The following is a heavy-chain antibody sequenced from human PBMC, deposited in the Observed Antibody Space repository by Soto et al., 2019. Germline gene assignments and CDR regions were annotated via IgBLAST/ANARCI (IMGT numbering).Heavy chain of an antibody. J-gene: IGHJ4*02. CDR3: AKDTYYHDSSGYYVFDC. D-gene: IGHD3-22*01. CDR1: GFTFNSYG. CDR2: VSYDGSKE. Sequence: GGSLRLSCAASGFTFNSYGIHWVRQAPGKGLEWVAGVSYDGSKEYYTESVWGRFTISRDNSRNTLDLQMNSLRAEDTAVYYCAKDTYYHDSSGYYVFDCWGQGTLVTVSS. V-gene: IGHV3-30*18.